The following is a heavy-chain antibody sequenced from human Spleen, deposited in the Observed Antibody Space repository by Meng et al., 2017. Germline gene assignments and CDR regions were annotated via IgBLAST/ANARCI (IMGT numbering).Heavy chain of an antibody. CDR2: IIPIFGTA. J-gene: IGHJ4*02. D-gene: IGHD6-25*01. CDR3: ARDEDISAAGKLFGDY. Sequence: SVKVSCKASGGTFSSYAISWVRQAPGQGLEWMGGIIPIFGTANYAQKFQGRVTITADESTSTAYMELSSLRSEDTAVYYCARDEDISAAGKLFGDYWGQGTLVTGSS. V-gene: IGHV1-69*13. CDR1: GGTFSSYA.